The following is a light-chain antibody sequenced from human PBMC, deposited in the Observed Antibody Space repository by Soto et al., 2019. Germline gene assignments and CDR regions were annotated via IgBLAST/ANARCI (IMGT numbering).Light chain of an antibody. V-gene: IGKV1-5*03. CDR3: QHFNSYPWT. CDR2: KAS. Sequence: DIQMTQSPSTLSASVGDRVTITFRASQSISSWLAWYQQKPGKAPKLLINKASSLESGVPSRFSGSGSGTEFTLTISSLQPDDFATYYCQHFNSYPWTFGQGTKVEIK. J-gene: IGKJ1*01. CDR1: QSISSW.